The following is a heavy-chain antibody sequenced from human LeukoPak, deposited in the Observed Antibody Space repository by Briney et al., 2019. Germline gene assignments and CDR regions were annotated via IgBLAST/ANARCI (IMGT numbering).Heavy chain of an antibody. CDR2: ISYDGSNK. J-gene: IGHJ4*02. CDR1: GFTFINYW. CDR3: AKDTGRYCSGGSCSTIDY. V-gene: IGHV3-30*18. Sequence: GGSLRLSCAASGFTFINYWMGWVRQAPGKGLEWVAVISYDGSNKYYADSVKGRSTISRDNSKNTLYLQMNSLRAEDTAVYYCAKDTGRYCSGGSCSTIDYWGQGTLVTVSS. D-gene: IGHD2-15*01.